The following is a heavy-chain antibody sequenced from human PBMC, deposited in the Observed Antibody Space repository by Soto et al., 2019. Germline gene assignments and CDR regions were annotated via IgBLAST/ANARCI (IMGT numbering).Heavy chain of an antibody. CDR3: ASGVGDYYYYGMDG. CDR1: GYSFTDYH. Sequence: SVKASCKASGYSFTDYHIHWVRQAPGQGLEWLGRINPNSGGTNYAQKFQGRVTMTRDTSISTAYMELSRLRSGDTAVYYCASGVGDYYYYGMDGWGQGTKVTVYS. V-gene: IGHV1-2*06. D-gene: IGHD4-17*01. J-gene: IGHJ6*02. CDR2: INPNSGGT.